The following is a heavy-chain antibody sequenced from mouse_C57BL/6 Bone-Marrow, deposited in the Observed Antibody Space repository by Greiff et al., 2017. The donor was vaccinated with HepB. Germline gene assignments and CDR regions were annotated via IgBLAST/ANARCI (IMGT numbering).Heavy chain of an antibody. CDR2: ISSGSITI. CDR1: GFTFSDYG. D-gene: IGHD1-1*01. J-gene: IGHJ4*01. Sequence: EVKLVESGGGLVKPGGSLKLSCAASGFTFSDYGMHWVRQAPEKGLEWVAYISSGSITIYNADTVKGRVTISRDNAKNTLFLQMTSLRSEDTAMYYFARVMAVVARGYAMDYWGQGTSVTVSS. V-gene: IGHV5-17*01. CDR3: ARVMAVVARGYAMDY.